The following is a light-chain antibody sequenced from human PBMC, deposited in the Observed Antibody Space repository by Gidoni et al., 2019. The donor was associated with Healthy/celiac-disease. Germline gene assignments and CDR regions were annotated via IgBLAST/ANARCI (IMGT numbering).Light chain of an antibody. J-gene: IGLJ3*02. CDR2: DVS. CDR3: SSYTSSSTWV. CDR1: SSDVGGYNY. Sequence: QPALTQPASVSGSPGQSITISCTGTSSDVGGYNYVVWYQQHPGKAPKLMIYDVSNRPSGVSNRFSGSKSGNTASLTISGLQAEDEADYYCSSYTSSSTWVFGGGTKLTVL. V-gene: IGLV2-14*03.